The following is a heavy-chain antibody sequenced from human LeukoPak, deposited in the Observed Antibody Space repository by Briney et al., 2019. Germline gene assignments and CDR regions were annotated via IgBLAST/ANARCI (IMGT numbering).Heavy chain of an antibody. CDR2: INSDGRSI. D-gene: IGHD4-23*01. V-gene: IGHV3-74*03. CDR3: ANYLGGNAATRY. Sequence: GRSLRLSCAASGFTFSSYWMHWVRQAPGKGLVWVSRINSDGRSITYADSVKGRFTTSRDNAKNTLYLQMNSLRAEDAAVYYCANYLGGNAATRYWGQGTLVTVSS. J-gene: IGHJ4*02. CDR1: GFTFSSYW.